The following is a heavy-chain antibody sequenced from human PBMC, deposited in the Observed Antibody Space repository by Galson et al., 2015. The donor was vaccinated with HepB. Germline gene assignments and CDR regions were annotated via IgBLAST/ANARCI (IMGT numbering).Heavy chain of an antibody. D-gene: IGHD3-3*01. CDR3: ARGRGYGRTVKKNYYFYMDV. CDR1: GFPFSDYY. Sequence: SLRLSCAASGFPFSDYYTSWIRQAPGKGLEWVSYIDTGGTTIYYADSVKGRFTISRDTARNSLYLQVNSLRADDTAVYYCARGRGYGRTVKKNYYFYMDVWGQGTTVTVSS. V-gene: IGHV3-11*01. J-gene: IGHJ6*03. CDR2: IDTGGTTI.